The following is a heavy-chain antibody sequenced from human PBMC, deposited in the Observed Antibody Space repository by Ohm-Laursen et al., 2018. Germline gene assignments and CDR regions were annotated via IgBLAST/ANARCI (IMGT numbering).Heavy chain of an antibody. V-gene: IGHV3-15*01. J-gene: IGHJ4*02. Sequence: SLRLSCAAAGFTFSDAWLAWVRQAPGNGLEWLGRIKSKADGGATDYAAPVKGRFIMSTDDSKNMLYLQMNSLKTEDTAVYYCTTAISPDYWGQGTLVTVSS. CDR2: IKSKADGGAT. CDR3: TTAISPDY. D-gene: IGHD3-3*01. CDR1: GFTFSDAW.